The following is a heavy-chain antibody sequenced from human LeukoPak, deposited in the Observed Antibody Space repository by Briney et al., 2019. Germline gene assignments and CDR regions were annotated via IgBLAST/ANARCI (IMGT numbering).Heavy chain of an antibody. CDR3: ARGYPLDY. CDR2: LHTDGSRA. D-gene: IGHD5-18*01. Sequence: PGGSLRLSCAASGFSFSTYWMHWVRQAPGKGLVWVSRLHTDGSRASYADSVKGRFTISRDNAKNTLYLQMNSLRAEDTAVYYCARGYPLDYWGQGTLVTVSS. V-gene: IGHV3-74*01. CDR1: GFSFSTYW. J-gene: IGHJ4*02.